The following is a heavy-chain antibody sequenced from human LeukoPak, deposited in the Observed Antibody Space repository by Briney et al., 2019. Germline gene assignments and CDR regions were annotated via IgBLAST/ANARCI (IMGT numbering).Heavy chain of an antibody. Sequence: SETLSLTCTVSNYSISTDYYWGWIRQPPGKGLEWIGTMYHSGSTYYNPSLKSRVTISVDTSKNQFSLKLSPVTAADTAVYYCARYDVWGSYRAFDYWGQGTLVTVSS. CDR1: NYSISTDYY. V-gene: IGHV4-38-2*02. CDR2: MYHSGST. J-gene: IGHJ4*02. CDR3: ARYDVWGSYRAFDY. D-gene: IGHD3-16*02.